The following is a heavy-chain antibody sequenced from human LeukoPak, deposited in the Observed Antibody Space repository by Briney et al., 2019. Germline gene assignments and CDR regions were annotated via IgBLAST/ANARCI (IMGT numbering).Heavy chain of an antibody. D-gene: IGHD3-22*01. CDR2: IIPIFGTA. J-gene: IGHJ5*02. CDR3: ASIISSGYYWP. CDR1: GGTFSSYA. V-gene: IGHV1-69*13. Sequence: ASVKVSCKASGGTFSSYAINWVRQAPGQGLEWMGGIIPIFGTANYAQKFQGRVTITADESTSTAYMELSSLRSEDTAVYYCASIISSGYYWPWGQGTLVTVSS.